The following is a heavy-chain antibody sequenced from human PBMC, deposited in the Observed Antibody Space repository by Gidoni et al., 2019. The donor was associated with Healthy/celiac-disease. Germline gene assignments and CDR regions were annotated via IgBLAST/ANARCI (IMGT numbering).Heavy chain of an antibody. CDR3: ARVFCSGGSCYFEGIYYYYGMDV. CDR2: ISSSSSYI. Sequence: EVQLVESGGGLVKPGGSLRLSCAASGFTFSSYSMNWVRKAPGKGLEWVSSISSSSSYIYYADSVKGRFTISRDNAKNSLYLQMNSLRAEDTAVYYCARVFCSGGSCYFEGIYYYYGMDVWGQGTTVTVSS. CDR1: GFTFSSYS. V-gene: IGHV3-21*01. J-gene: IGHJ6*02. D-gene: IGHD2-15*01.